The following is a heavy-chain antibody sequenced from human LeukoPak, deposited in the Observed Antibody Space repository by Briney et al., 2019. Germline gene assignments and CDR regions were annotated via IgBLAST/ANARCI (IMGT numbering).Heavy chain of an antibody. Sequence: SETLSLTCTASGGSISSSSHYWGWSRQPPGKGLEWIGEINHSGSTNYNPSLKSRVTISVDTSKNQFSLKLSSVTAADTAVYYCASGLGGSYWYFDLWGRGTLVTVSS. D-gene: IGHD3/OR15-3a*01. CDR3: ASGLGGSYWYFDL. J-gene: IGHJ2*01. CDR2: INHSGST. V-gene: IGHV4-39*07. CDR1: GGSISSSSHY.